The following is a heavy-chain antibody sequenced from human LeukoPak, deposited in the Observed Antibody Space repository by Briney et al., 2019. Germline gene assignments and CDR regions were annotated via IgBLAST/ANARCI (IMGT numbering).Heavy chain of an antibody. CDR1: GDSVSNYTTA. CDR2: TYYRSKWYN. CDR3: ARGYYCDS. V-gene: IGHV6-1*01. Sequence: SQTLSLTCAISGDSVSNYTTAWNWIRQSPARGLEWLGRTYYRSKWYNEYAVSVKSRITIDPDTSKNQFSLQLSSVTPEDTAVYYCARGYYCDSWGQGTLVTVSS. J-gene: IGHJ4*02.